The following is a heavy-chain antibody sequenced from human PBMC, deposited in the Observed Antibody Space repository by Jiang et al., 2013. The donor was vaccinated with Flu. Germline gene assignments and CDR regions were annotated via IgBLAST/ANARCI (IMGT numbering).Heavy chain of an antibody. V-gene: IGHV1-69*01. CDR3: ARDDPALVGAKYHAFDI. Sequence: SGAEVRKPGSSVKVSCEASGGTFSNFAISWVRQAPGQGLEWMGGIIPIIGTPNYAQKFQGRVMIAADESSNTAYMELNSLRSEDTAVYYCARDDPALVGAKYHAFDIWGQGTLVTVSS. J-gene: IGHJ3*02. CDR2: IIPIIGTP. CDR1: GGTFSNFA. D-gene: IGHD1-26*01.